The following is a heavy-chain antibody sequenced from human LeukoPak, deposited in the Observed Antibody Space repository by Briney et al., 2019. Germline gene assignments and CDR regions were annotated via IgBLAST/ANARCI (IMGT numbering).Heavy chain of an antibody. CDR3: ARVLEIQLWSHLDYYGMDV. Sequence: ASVKVSCKASGYTFTGYCMHWVRQAPGQGLEWMGWINPNSGGTNYAQKFQGRVTMTRDTSISTAYMELSRLRSDDTAVYYCARVLEIQLWSHLDYYGMDVWGQGTTVTVSS. CDR2: INPNSGGT. J-gene: IGHJ6*02. D-gene: IGHD5-18*01. CDR1: GYTFTGYC. V-gene: IGHV1-2*02.